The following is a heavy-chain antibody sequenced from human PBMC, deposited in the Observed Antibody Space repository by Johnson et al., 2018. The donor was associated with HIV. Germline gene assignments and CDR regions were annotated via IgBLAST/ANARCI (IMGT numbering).Heavy chain of an antibody. CDR3: ARGFCTSSSHCDAFDL. J-gene: IGHJ3*01. CDR1: GFTVSSNY. D-gene: IGHD2-2*01. CDR2: IYSGGST. Sequence: VQLVESGGGLVKPGGSLRLSCAASGFTVSSNYMSWVRQAPGKGLEWVSVIYSGGSTYYADSVKGRFSISRDNSKKTLYVQMNSLTTEDTAVYFCARGFCTSSSHCDAFDLWGQGTMVTVSS. V-gene: IGHV3-66*02.